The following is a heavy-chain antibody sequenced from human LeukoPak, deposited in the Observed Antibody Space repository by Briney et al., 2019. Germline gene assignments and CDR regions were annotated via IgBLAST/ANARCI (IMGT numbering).Heavy chain of an antibody. D-gene: IGHD2-15*01. V-gene: IGHV4-59*01. CDR3: VSSSPRYCTGGTCYSSRGFDY. CDR1: GDSISTYY. J-gene: IGHJ4*02. Sequence: PSETLSLTCTVSGDSISTYYWSWIRQSPGKGLEWIAYIYYRWTTNYNPSLKSRVTISSDTSKTQFSLILSSVTAADTAVYYCVSSSPRYCTGGTCYSSRGFDYWGQGALVTVSS. CDR2: IYYRWTT.